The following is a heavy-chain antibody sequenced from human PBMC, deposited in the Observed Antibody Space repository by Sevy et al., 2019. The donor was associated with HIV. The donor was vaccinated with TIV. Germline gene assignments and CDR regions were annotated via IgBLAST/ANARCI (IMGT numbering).Heavy chain of an antibody. CDR1: FTVSSNY. Sequence: GGSLRLSCGFTVSSNYMSWVRQAPVKGLEWVSVIYSDGTTYYAESVKGRFTISRDSSKNTLYLQMNSLRAEDTAVYYCARDLLHGMDVWGQGTTVTVSS. CDR3: ARDLLHGMDV. J-gene: IGHJ6*02. V-gene: IGHV3-66*01. CDR2: IYSDGTT.